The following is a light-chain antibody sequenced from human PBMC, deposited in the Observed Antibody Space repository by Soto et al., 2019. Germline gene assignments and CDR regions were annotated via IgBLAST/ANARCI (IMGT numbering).Light chain of an antibody. CDR1: QTVSTS. V-gene: IGKV3-15*01. CDR2: GAS. CDR3: HQYNNWWT. Sequence: EIVMTQSPATLSVSPGERATLSCRASQTVSTSLAWYQQKPGRAPRLLIYGASTRASGAPARFSGSGSGTEFTLTISSLQSEDSAVYYCHQYNNWWTFGQGTKVDIK. J-gene: IGKJ1*01.